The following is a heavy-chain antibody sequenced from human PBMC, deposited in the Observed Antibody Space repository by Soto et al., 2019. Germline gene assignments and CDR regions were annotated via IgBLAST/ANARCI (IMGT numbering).Heavy chain of an antibody. V-gene: IGHV4-31*11. D-gene: IGHD2-21*02. CDR2: IYYSGST. J-gene: IGHJ6*03. Sequence: QLQLQESGPGLMRPSQTLSLTCVVSGSSITSGDYYWTWIRQVPGKGLEWIGYIYYSGSTYYNPSLQSRVSISVDTSKNQFSLNLSSVTAADTAVYHCARLSGDHYYFYMDVWGKGTTVTVSS. CDR3: ARLSGDHYYFYMDV. CDR1: GSSITSGDYY.